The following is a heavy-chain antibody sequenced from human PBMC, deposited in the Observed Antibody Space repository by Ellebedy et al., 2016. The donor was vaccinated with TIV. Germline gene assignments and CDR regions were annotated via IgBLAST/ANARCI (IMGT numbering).Heavy chain of an antibody. CDR2: IFDTGCT. D-gene: IGHD3/OR15-3a*01. CDR1: GGSISGSSYY. V-gene: IGHV4-39*01. Sequence: SETLSLTCTVSGGSISGSSYYWGWIRQPPGTGLEWIGNIFDTGCTYYNPSLKSRVTISVDTSKNQFSLKLSSVTAADTAVYYCARSLLIFTFDKCYFDLWGRGTLVTVSS. CDR3: ARSLLIFTFDKCYFDL. J-gene: IGHJ2*01.